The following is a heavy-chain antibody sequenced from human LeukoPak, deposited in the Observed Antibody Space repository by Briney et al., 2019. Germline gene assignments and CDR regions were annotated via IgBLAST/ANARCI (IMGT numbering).Heavy chain of an antibody. CDR3: TRLLGSSSSSWASFDY. D-gene: IGHD6-13*01. J-gene: IGHJ4*02. Sequence: GESLKISCKGSGYSFTTYWIGWVRQIPGKGLEWMGIIYPGDSHTIYSPSFRGQVTMSADKSISTAYLQWSSLKASDTAMYCCTRLLGSSSSSWASFDYWGQGTLVTVSS. V-gene: IGHV5-51*01. CDR2: IYPGDSHT. CDR1: GYSFTTYW.